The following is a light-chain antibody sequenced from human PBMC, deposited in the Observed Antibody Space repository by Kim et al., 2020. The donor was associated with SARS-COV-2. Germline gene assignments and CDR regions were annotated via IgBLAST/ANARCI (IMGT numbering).Light chain of an antibody. Sequence: PGKTARVSCGGNSIGSKSVHWYQKKSGQDPVLVIYYDSDRPSGIPERFSCSNSGNTATLTISRVEAGDEADYYCQVWDSSSDHRVVFGGGTKVTVL. J-gene: IGLJ2*01. CDR1: SIGSKS. V-gene: IGLV3-21*04. CDR2: YDS. CDR3: QVWDSSSDHRVV.